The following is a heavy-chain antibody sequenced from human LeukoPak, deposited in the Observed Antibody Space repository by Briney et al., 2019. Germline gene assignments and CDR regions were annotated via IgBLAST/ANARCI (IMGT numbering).Heavy chain of an antibody. Sequence: PGGSLRLSCAASGFTFSSYWMHWVRQAPGKGLVWVSRITSDGSTTNYADSVKGRFTISRDNAKNTLHLQMNSLRVEDTAVYYCARDRVPYCSGVSCSVDVWGQGTTVTVSS. V-gene: IGHV3-74*01. J-gene: IGHJ6*02. CDR1: GFTFSSYW. CDR2: ITSDGSTT. D-gene: IGHD2-15*01. CDR3: ARDRVPYCSGVSCSVDV.